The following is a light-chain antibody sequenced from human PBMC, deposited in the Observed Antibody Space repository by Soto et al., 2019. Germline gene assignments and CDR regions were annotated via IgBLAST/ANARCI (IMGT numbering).Light chain of an antibody. J-gene: IGLJ1*01. CDR1: SSDIGSYNY. V-gene: IGLV2-14*01. Sequence: QSALTQPASVSGSPGQSISISCTGTSSDIGSYNYISWYQQHPGEAPKLMIYEVSNRPSGVSNRFSGSKSGNTASLTISGLQAEDEAEYYFSSYTTSSSYVFGTGTKLTVL. CDR2: EVS. CDR3: SSYTTSSSYV.